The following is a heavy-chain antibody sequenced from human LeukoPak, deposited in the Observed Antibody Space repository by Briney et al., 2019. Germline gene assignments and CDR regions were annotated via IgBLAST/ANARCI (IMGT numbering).Heavy chain of an antibody. D-gene: IGHD2-2*01. J-gene: IGHJ4*02. CDR2: ISHDGDND. CDR3: ARGPSGSCSSPSCYFFDY. CDR1: GFIFSGFA. Sequence: GRSLRLSCAASGFIFSGFAMHWVRQTPGKGLQWVAGISHDGDNDYYADSVMGRFTISRDNSKNTSYLQMNSLRADDTAVYFCARGPSGSCSSPSCYFFDYWGQGNLVTVSS. V-gene: IGHV3-30*04.